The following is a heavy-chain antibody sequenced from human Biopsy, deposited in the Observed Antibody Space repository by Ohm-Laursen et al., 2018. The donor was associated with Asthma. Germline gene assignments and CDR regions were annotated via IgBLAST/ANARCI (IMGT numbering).Heavy chain of an antibody. CDR3: ARDFTIGSGSPFHF. Sequence: LTLTCAASGFDFSDYTMNWVRQAPGKGLEWVSSISSLSRYKYYSDSLRGRVTISRDNAKSSLHLQMSSLRAEDTAVYFCARDFTIGSGSPFHFWGPGTLVTVSS. J-gene: IGHJ4*01. CDR1: GFDFSDYT. V-gene: IGHV3-21*01. D-gene: IGHD3-10*01. CDR2: ISSLSRYK.